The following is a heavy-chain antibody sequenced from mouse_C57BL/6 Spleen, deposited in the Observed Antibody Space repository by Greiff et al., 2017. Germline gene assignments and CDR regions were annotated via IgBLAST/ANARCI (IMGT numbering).Heavy chain of an antibody. Sequence: VQLKQPGAELVRPGSSVKLSCKASGYTFTSYWMDWVKQRPGQGLEWIGNIYPSDSETHYNQKFTDKATLTVDKSSSTDFIQLRCLTSDDSAVYYSARHEVPTVVATRSMDYWGQGTSVTVSS. CDR3: ARHEVPTVVATRSMDY. CDR2: IYPSDSET. V-gene: IGHV1-61*01. J-gene: IGHJ4*01. D-gene: IGHD1-1*01. CDR1: GYTFTSYW.